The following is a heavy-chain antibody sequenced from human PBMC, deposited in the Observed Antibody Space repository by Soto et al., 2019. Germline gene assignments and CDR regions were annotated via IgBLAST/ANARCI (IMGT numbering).Heavy chain of an antibody. CDR1: GFTVSSNY. CDR2: IYSGGST. J-gene: IGHJ3*02. Sequence: EVQLVESGGGLIQPGGSLRLSCAASGFTVSSNYMSWVRQASGKGLEWVSVIYSGGSTYYADSVKGRFTISRDNSKNTLYLQMNSLRAEDTAVYYCARDSSSEAFDIWGQGTMVTVSS. D-gene: IGHD6-6*01. V-gene: IGHV3-53*01. CDR3: ARDSSSEAFDI.